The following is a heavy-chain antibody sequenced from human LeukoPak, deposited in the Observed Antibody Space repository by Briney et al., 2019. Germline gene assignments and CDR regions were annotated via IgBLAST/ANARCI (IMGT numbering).Heavy chain of an antibody. CDR2: MYPNSGNT. CDR1: GYTFFSYD. J-gene: IGHJ5*02. CDR3: ARVDFTMVRGVTNWFDP. V-gene: IGHV1-8*01. D-gene: IGHD3-10*01. Sequence: ASVKVSCKASGYTFFSYDINWVRQATGQGLEWMGWMYPNSGNTGYAQKFQGRVTMTRNTSISTAYMELSSLRSEDTAVYYCARVDFTMVRGVTNWFDPWGQGTLVTVSS.